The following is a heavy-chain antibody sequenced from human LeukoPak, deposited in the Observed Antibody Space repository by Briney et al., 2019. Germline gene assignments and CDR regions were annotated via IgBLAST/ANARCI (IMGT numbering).Heavy chain of an antibody. CDR3: AREHSSSWLYYYYYMDV. J-gene: IGHJ6*03. CDR2: ISSSSSYI. D-gene: IGHD6-13*01. V-gene: IGHV3-21*01. CDR1: GFTFSSYS. Sequence: GGSLRLSCAASGFTFSSYSMNWVRQAPGKGLEWVSSISSSSSYIYYADSVKGRFTISRDNAKNSLYLQMDSLRAEDTAVYYCAREHSSSWLYYYYYMDVWGKGTTVTVSS.